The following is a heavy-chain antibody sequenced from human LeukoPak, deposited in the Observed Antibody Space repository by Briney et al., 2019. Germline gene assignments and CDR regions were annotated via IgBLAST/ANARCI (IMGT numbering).Heavy chain of an antibody. D-gene: IGHD3-3*01. CDR1: GFTFSSYG. J-gene: IGHJ4*02. Sequence: GGSLRLSCAASGFTFSSYGMHWVRQAPGKGLEWVAVIWYGGSNKYYADSVKGRFTISRDNSKNTLYLQMNSLRAEDTAVYYCAKDVSGSYDFWSGPRAYFDYWGQGTLVTVSS. V-gene: IGHV3-30*02. CDR3: AKDVSGSYDFWSGPRAYFDY. CDR2: IWYGGSNK.